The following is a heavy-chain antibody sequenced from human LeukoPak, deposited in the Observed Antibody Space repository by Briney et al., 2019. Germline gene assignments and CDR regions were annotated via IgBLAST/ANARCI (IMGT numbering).Heavy chain of an antibody. J-gene: IGHJ6*02. CDR1: GFTFSSYS. Sequence: GGSLRLSCAASGFTFSSYSMNWVRQAPGKGLEWVSYISSSSSTIYYADSVKGRFTISRDNAKNSLYLQMNSLRAEDTAVYYCARESANYIVVVVAANYHGMDVWGQGTTVTVSS. CDR2: ISSSSSTI. CDR3: ARESANYIVVVVAANYHGMDV. V-gene: IGHV3-48*01. D-gene: IGHD2-15*01.